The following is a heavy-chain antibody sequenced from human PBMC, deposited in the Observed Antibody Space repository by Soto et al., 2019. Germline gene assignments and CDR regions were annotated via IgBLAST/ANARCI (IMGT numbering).Heavy chain of an antibody. Sequence: TLSLTCTVSGGSISSGDYYWSWIRQPPGKGLEWIGYIYYSGSTYYNPSLKSRVTISVDTSKNQFSLKLSSVTAADTAVYYCARVKGDGYNYGYFDYWGQGTLVTVSS. CDR3: ARVKGDGYNYGYFDY. J-gene: IGHJ4*02. CDR2: IYYSGST. D-gene: IGHD5-12*01. V-gene: IGHV4-30-4*01. CDR1: GGSISSGDYY.